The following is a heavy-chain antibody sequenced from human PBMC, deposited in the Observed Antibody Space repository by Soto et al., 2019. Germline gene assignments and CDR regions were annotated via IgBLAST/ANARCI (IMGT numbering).Heavy chain of an antibody. V-gene: IGHV4-59*08. CDR2: IYYSGST. CDR1: GGSISSYY. J-gene: IGHJ4*02. CDR3: ASLRYDIDY. Sequence: SETLSLTCTVSGGSISSYYWSWIRQPPGKGLEWIGYIYYSGSTNYNPSLKSRVTISVDTSKNQFSLKLSSVTAADTAVYYCASLRYDIDYWGQGTLVTVSS. D-gene: IGHD3-9*01.